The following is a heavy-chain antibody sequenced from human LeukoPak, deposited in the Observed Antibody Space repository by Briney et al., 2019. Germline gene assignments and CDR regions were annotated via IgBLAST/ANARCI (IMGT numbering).Heavy chain of an antibody. CDR1: GGSISSSNW. V-gene: IGHV4-4*02. D-gene: IGHD2-15*01. J-gene: IGHJ5*02. CDR2: IYHSGST. Sequence: SETLSLTCAVSGGSISSSNWWSWVRQPPGKGLEWIGEIYHSGSTNYNPSLKSRVTISVDKSKNQFSLKLSSVTAADTAVYYCARDRGSGGLYTGGWFDPWGQGTLVTVSS. CDR3: ARDRGSGGLYTGGWFDP.